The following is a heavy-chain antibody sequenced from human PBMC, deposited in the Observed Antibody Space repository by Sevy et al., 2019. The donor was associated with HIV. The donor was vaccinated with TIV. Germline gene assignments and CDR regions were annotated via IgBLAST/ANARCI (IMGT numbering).Heavy chain of an antibody. CDR3: AKDPGYSSSWYGGGADY. Sequence: GGSLRLSCAASGFTFSSYAMSWVRQAPGKGLEWVSAISGSGGSTCYADSVKGRFTISRDNSKNTLYLQMNSLRAEDTAVYYCAKDPGYSSSWYGGGADYWGQGTLVTVSS. CDR1: GFTFSSYA. V-gene: IGHV3-23*01. J-gene: IGHJ4*02. CDR2: ISGSGGST. D-gene: IGHD6-13*01.